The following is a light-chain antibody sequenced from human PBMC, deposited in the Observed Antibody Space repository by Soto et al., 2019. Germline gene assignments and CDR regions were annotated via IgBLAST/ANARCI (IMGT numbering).Light chain of an antibody. V-gene: IGKV1-39*01. CDR1: QSISSY. CDR3: QQSYSTPPT. Sequence: DIQMTQSPSSLSASVGDRVSITCRASQSISSYLNLYQQKPGKAPKLMIFAASSLQSGVTSRFSGSGSGTDFTLTIGSLQPEDFATYYCQQSYSTPPTFGGGTKV. J-gene: IGKJ4*01. CDR2: AAS.